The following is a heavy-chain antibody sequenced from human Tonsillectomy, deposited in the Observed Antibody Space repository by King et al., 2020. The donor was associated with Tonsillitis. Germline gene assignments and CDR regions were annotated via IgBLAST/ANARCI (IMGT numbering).Heavy chain of an antibody. CDR1: GGSFSSSD. V-gene: IGHV1-69*01. D-gene: IGHD1-26*01. CDR3: ARVRLGVGPGPFDY. J-gene: IGHJ4*02. Sequence: QLVQCGAEVKKPGSSVKVSCKASGGSFSSSDISWVRQAPGQGLEWMGEIKPIFGTEDYAHKYQGSVTITADETTSTAYMELSSMRSEDTAVYYWARVRLGVGPGPFDYWGQGTLVTVSS. CDR2: IKPIFGTE.